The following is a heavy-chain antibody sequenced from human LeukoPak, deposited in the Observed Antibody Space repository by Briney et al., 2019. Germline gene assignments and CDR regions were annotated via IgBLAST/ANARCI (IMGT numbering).Heavy chain of an antibody. CDR1: GGSISSYY. J-gene: IGHJ5*02. D-gene: IGHD3-10*01. Sequence: SVTLSLTCTVSGGSISSYYWSWIRQPPGKGLEWIGYTSYSGSTDYNPSLKSRVTISVDTSKNQFSLKLRSVTAADTAVYYCARSEAPMVRGVIMVNWVDPWGQGTLVTVST. CDR2: TSYSGST. CDR3: ARSEAPMVRGVIMVNWVDP. V-gene: IGHV4-59*01.